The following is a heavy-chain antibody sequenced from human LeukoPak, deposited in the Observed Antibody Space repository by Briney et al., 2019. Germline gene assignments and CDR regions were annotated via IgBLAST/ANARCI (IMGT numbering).Heavy chain of an antibody. CDR2: IIPIFGTA. J-gene: IGHJ4*02. Sequence: SVKVSCKASGGTFSSSAISWVRQAPGQGLEWMGGIIPIFGTANYAQKFQGRVTITTGESTSTAYMELSSLRSEDTAVYYCARAPVLRYFDWLQKGSYFDYWGQGTLVTVSS. CDR3: ARAPVLRYFDWLQKGSYFDY. V-gene: IGHV1-69*05. CDR1: GGTFSSSA. D-gene: IGHD3-9*01.